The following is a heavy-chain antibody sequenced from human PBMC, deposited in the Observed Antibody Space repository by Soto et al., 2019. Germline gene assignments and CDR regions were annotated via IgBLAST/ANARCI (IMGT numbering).Heavy chain of an antibody. D-gene: IGHD5-12*01. V-gene: IGHV3-48*02. CDR1: GFTFSSYS. J-gene: IGHJ4*02. CDR2: ISSSSSTI. Sequence: LRLSCAASGFTFSSYSMNWVRQAPGKGLEWVSYISSSSSTIYYADSVKGRFTISRDNAKNSLYLQMNSLRDEDMAVYYCARAEWPDGYNSYWGQGTLVTVSS. CDR3: ARAEWPDGYNSY.